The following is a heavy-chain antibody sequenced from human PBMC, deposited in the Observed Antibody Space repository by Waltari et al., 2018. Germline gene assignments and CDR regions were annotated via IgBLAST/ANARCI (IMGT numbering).Heavy chain of an antibody. Sequence: EVQLVESGGGLVKPGGSLRLSCEASGFTFSGCSMNWVRQAPGKGLEWVSSISGHSRFIYYADSVNGRFTISSDDAKSLLYLQMNSLRVEDTAVYYCARDRRGYFDHWGPGTLVSVSS. CDR2: ISGHSRFI. CDR3: ARDRRGYFDH. V-gene: IGHV3-21*01. J-gene: IGHJ4*02. CDR1: GFTFSGCS. D-gene: IGHD3-16*01.